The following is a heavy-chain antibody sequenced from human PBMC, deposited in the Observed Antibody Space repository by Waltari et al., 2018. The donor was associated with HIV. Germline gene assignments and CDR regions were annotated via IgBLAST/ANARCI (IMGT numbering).Heavy chain of an antibody. V-gene: IGHV3-30*18. D-gene: IGHD3-22*01. CDR2: ISYDAANV. J-gene: IGHJ4*02. CDR1: RISLFNSSV. CDR3: AKDRRQGYYYDKNGERPFDS. Sequence: QVQLVESGGGVVQPGRSLRLSCAASRISLFNSSVKHWVRQAPGKGLEWVATISYDAANVYYADSVKGRFTVSRDNSKNTLYLQMYSLRGEDTAVYYCAKDRRQGYYYDKNGERPFDSWGQGTLVTVSS.